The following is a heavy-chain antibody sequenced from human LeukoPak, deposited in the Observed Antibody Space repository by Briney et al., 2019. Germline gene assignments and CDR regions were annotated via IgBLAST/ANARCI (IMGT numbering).Heavy chain of an antibody. CDR3: AKGGSCSSTSCYYFHD. D-gene: IGHD2-2*01. CDR2: ISWDGGTT. V-gene: IGHV3-43D*03. J-gene: IGHJ4*02. CDR1: EFTFDDYD. Sequence: GGSLRLSCAASEFTFDDYDMHWVRQAPGKGLEWVSFISWDGGTTYYVDSVKGRFTISRDNSKNSLYLQMNSLRGDDTALYYCAKGGSCSSTSCYYFHDWGQGALVTVSS.